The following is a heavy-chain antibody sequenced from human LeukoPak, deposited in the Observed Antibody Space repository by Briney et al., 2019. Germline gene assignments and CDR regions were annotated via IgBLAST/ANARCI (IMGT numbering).Heavy chain of an antibody. D-gene: IGHD3-10*01. CDR1: GGTFSSYA. CDR2: IIPILGIA. Sequence: SVNVSCKASGGTFSSYAISWVRQAPGQGLEWMGRIIPILGIANYAQKFQGRVTITADKSTSTAYMELSSLRSEDTAVYYCARERVVTMVRGFYYFDYWGQGTLVTVSS. CDR3: ARERVVTMVRGFYYFDY. V-gene: IGHV1-69*04. J-gene: IGHJ4*02.